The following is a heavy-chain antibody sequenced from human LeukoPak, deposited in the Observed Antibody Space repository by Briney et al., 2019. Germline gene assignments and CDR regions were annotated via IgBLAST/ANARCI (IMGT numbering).Heavy chain of an antibody. CDR1: GFAFASYP. CDR2: ISGSGGST. J-gene: IGHJ4*02. D-gene: IGHD6-19*01. Sequence: GGSLRLSCAASGFAFASYPMSWVRQAPGKGLEWVSTISGSGGSTYNADSVKGRFTISRDNSKNTLYLQMSSLRDGDTAVYFCAKSRSSGWVLVFDYWGQGTLVTVSS. V-gene: IGHV3-23*01. CDR3: AKSRSSGWVLVFDY.